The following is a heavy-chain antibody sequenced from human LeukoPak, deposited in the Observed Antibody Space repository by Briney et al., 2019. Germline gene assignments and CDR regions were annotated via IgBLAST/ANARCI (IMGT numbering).Heavy chain of an antibody. Sequence: PSQTLSLTCTVSGGSISSGSYYWSWIRQPAGKGLEWIGRIYTSGSTNYNPSLKSRVTISVDTSKNQFSLKLSSVTAADTAVYYCARDRSGYYGGWFDPWGQGTLVTVSS. CDR2: IYTSGST. V-gene: IGHV4-61*02. D-gene: IGHD3-22*01. J-gene: IGHJ5*02. CDR3: ARDRSGYYGGWFDP. CDR1: GGSISSGSYY.